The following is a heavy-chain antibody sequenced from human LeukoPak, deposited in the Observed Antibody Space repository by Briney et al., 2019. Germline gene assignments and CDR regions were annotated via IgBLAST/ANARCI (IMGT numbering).Heavy chain of an antibody. V-gene: IGHV4-34*01. Sequence: PSETLSLTCTVSGGSISSYYWSWIRQPPGKGLEWIGEINHSGSTNYNPSLKSRVTISVDTSKNQFSLKLSSVTAADTAVYYCARGGKYRRFDYWGQGTLVTVSS. CDR2: INHSGST. J-gene: IGHJ4*02. CDR1: GGSISSYY. CDR3: ARGGKYRRFDY. D-gene: IGHD2-2*02.